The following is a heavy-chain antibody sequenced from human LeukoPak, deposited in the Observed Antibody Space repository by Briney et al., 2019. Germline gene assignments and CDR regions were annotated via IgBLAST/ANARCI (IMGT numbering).Heavy chain of an antibody. D-gene: IGHD6-6*01. CDR1: GGSISSSIYY. J-gene: IGHJ4*02. Sequence: SETLSLTCIVSGGSISSSIYYWAWVRQPPGTGLEWIGTVFYNGATQYSPSLRSRVTISIDTSTNQFSLKLTSVTAADTAVYYCAKRIAAPPRSFDYWGQGILVTVSS. CDR2: VFYNGAT. CDR3: AKRIAAPPRSFDY. V-gene: IGHV4-39*07.